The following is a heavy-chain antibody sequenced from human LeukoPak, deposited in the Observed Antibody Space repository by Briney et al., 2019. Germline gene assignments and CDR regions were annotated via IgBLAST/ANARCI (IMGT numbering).Heavy chain of an antibody. D-gene: IGHD3-3*01. Sequence: GGSLRLSCAASGFTFSSCGMHWVRQAPGKGLEWVVVIWYDGSNKYYADSVKGRFTISRDNSKNTLYLQMNSLRAEDTAVYYCARGRDFWSGYSDHYYFDYWGQGTLVTVSS. CDR1: GFTFSSCG. CDR2: IWYDGSNK. V-gene: IGHV3-33*01. CDR3: ARGRDFWSGYSDHYYFDY. J-gene: IGHJ4*02.